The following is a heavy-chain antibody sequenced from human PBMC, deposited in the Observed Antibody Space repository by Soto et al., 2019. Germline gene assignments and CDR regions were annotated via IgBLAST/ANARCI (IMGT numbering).Heavy chain of an antibody. CDR1: GGSISSGGYY. CDR3: AREGISGYNWNDPSPYYYYYYMDV. Sequence: SETLSLTCTVSGGSISSGGYYWSWIRQHPGKGLEWIGYIYYSGSTYYNPSLKSRVTISVDTSKNQFSLKLSSVTAADTAVYYCAREGISGYNWNDPSPYYYYYYMDVWGKGTTVTV. D-gene: IGHD1-1*01. J-gene: IGHJ6*03. CDR2: IYYSGST. V-gene: IGHV4-31*03.